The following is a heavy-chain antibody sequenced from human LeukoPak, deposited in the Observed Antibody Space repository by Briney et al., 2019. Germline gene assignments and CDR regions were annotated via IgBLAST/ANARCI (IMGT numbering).Heavy chain of an antibody. Sequence: GGSLRLSCAASGFTFSSYSMNWVRQAPGKGLEWVSSITSSNNYIYYGDSVKGRFTISRDDAKNSLFLQMNSLRAEDTATYYCARGEFGDYYSFYMDVWGKGTTVTVSS. CDR3: ARGEFGDYYSFYMDV. CDR1: GFTFSSYS. D-gene: IGHD2/OR15-2a*01. J-gene: IGHJ6*03. V-gene: IGHV3-21*01. CDR2: ITSSNNYI.